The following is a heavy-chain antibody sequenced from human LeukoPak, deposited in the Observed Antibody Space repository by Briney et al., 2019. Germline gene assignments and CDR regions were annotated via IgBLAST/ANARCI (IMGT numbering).Heavy chain of an antibody. J-gene: IGHJ3*02. CDR1: GFTFSTYA. V-gene: IGHV3-23*01. CDR2: ISNTGLST. D-gene: IGHD3-3*01. Sequence: GGSLRLSCAASGFTFSTYAMSWVRQAPGKGLEWVSAISNTGLSTYYADSVKGRFTISRDNSKNTLFLQMNSLRPEDTALYYCAREITIFGVVIQRYDAFDIWGQGTMVTVFS. CDR3: AREITIFGVVIQRYDAFDI.